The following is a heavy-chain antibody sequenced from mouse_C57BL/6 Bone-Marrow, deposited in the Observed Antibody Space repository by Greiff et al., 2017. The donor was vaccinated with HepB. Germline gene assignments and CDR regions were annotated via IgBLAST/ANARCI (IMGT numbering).Heavy chain of an antibody. V-gene: IGHV14-3*01. Sequence: EVQLQQSVAELVRPGASVKLSCTASGFNIKNTYMHWVKQRPEQGLEWIGRIDPANGNTKYAPKFQGKATLTADTSSNTAYLPLSSLTSEDTAIYYCASGSSTMYYFEYGGRGTTLTVSS. CDR2: IDPANGNT. D-gene: IGHD1-3*01. CDR3: ASGSSTMYYFEY. J-gene: IGHJ2*01. CDR1: GFNIKNTY.